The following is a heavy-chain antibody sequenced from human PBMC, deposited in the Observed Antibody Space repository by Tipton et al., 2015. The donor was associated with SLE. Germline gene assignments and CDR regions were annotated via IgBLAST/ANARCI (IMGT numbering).Heavy chain of an antibody. V-gene: IGHV4-4*02. Sequence: TLSLTCAVSGGSIGSNNWWSWVRQPPGKGLEWIGEIYHSGSTNYNPSLKSRVTISVDKSKNQFSLKLTSVTAADTAVYYCARGPSVVVAATNWFDPWGQGTLVTVSS. CDR2: IYHSGST. J-gene: IGHJ5*02. CDR3: ARGPSVVVAATNWFDP. D-gene: IGHD2-15*01. CDR1: GGSIGSNNW.